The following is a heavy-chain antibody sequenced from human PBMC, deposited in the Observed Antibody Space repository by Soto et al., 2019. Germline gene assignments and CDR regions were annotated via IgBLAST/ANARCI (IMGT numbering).Heavy chain of an antibody. CDR3: VKDEGIEAMDV. V-gene: IGHV3-21*01. Sequence: GGSLRLSCVTSGFTFSRNTMNWVRQAPGKGLEWVATITSGGSYVYYADSVKGRFSASRDNAKNSLSLQMDSLRPDDTAIYLCVKDEGIEAMDVWGQGTTVTVSS. CDR2: ITSGGSYV. CDR1: GFTFSRNT. J-gene: IGHJ6*02. D-gene: IGHD3-16*02.